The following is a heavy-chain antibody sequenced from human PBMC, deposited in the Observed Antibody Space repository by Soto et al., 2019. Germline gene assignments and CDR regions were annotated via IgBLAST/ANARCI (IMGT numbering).Heavy chain of an antibody. J-gene: IGHJ4*02. V-gene: IGHV1-46*01. D-gene: IGHD3-10*01. Sequence: ASVKVSCKASGYTFTNYYMHWVRQAPGQGLEWMGIINPSGGGATYAQKFQGRVTMTRDTSTSTVSMELSSLRSEDTAVYHCARGFYGSGTYYNPLDNWGQGTLVTV. CDR2: INPSGGGA. CDR1: GYTFTNYY. CDR3: ARGFYGSGTYYNPLDN.